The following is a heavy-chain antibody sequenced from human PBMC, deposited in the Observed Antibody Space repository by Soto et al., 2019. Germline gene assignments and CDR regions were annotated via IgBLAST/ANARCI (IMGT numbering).Heavy chain of an antibody. CDR1: GGTFSSYA. CDR2: IIPIFGTA. D-gene: IGHD3-22*01. Sequence: SVKVSCKASGGTFSSYAISWVRQAPGQGLEWMGGIIPIFGTANYAQKFQGRVTITADKSTSTAYMELSSLRSEDTAVYYCARGPRGGSGYLPYYYYMDVWAKGTTVTVSS. V-gene: IGHV1-69*06. J-gene: IGHJ6*03. CDR3: ARGPRGGSGYLPYYYYMDV.